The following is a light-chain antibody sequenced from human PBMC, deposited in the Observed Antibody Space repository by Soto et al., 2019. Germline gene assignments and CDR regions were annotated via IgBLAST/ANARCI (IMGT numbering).Light chain of an antibody. J-gene: IGKJ5*01. CDR3: QQLHSYPIT. Sequence: VSVGAIVTISCRASQDMNTYIAWYQPRPGAAPKLLIYGASTLQTGVPSRFSGSESGAVFTLTISSLQPEDFATYYCQQLHSYPITFGQGTRPEIK. V-gene: IGKV1-9*01. CDR1: QDMNTY. CDR2: GAS.